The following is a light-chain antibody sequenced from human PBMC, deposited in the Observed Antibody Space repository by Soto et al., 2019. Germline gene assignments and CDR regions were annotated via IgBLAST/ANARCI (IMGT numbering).Light chain of an antibody. CDR1: QDIRNE. Sequence: AIQMTQSPSSLSASVGERVRITCRASQDIRNELGWYQQKPGKAPRLLIYAASTLQSGVPSRFSGSGSGADFTLTISRLQPEDFASYYCLQDYSYPRTFGPGTKVDIK. CDR2: AAS. V-gene: IGKV1-6*02. CDR3: LQDYSYPRT. J-gene: IGKJ1*01.